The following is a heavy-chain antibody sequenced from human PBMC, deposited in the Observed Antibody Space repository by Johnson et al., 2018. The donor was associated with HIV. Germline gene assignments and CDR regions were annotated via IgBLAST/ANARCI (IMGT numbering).Heavy chain of an antibody. CDR3: ARDGGSKGKGAFDM. J-gene: IGHJ3*02. Sequence: QVQLVEYGGGVVQPGRSLRLSCAASGFTFSSYGMHWVRQAPGKGLEWVAVISYDGSNKYYADSAKGRFTISRDNSKNTLYLQMNSLRAEDKAVYYCARDGGSKGKGAFDMWGQGTLVTVSS. D-gene: IGHD3-16*01. CDR2: ISYDGSNK. CDR1: GFTFSSYG. V-gene: IGHV3-30*03.